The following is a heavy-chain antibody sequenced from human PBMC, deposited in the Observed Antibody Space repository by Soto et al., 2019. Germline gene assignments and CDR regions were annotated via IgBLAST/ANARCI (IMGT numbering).Heavy chain of an antibody. J-gene: IGHJ3*02. CDR2: ISYDGSNK. Sequence: HPGGSLRLSCAASGFTFSSYGMHWVRQAPGKGLEWVAVISYDGSNKYYADSVKGRFTISRDNSKNTLYLQMNSLRAEDTAVYYCAKEEEYYDFWSGFPNAFDIWGQGTMVTVSS. CDR1: GFTFSSYG. D-gene: IGHD3-3*01. V-gene: IGHV3-30*18. CDR3: AKEEEYYDFWSGFPNAFDI.